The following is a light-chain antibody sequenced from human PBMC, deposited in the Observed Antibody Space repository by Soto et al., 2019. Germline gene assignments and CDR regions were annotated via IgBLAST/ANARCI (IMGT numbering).Light chain of an antibody. CDR2: GAS. J-gene: IGKJ1*01. V-gene: IGKV3-20*01. CDR1: QSVSNNY. CDR3: QQYGSSGT. Sequence: EIVLTQSPGTLSLFPGERATLSCRASQSVSNNYLAWYQQKPGQAPRLLIYGASNRATGIPDRFSGSGSGTDFTLTISRLEPEDFVVYYCQQYGSSGTFGQGTKVDI.